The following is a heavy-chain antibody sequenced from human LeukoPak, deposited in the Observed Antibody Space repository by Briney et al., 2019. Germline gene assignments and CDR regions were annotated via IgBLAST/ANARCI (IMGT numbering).Heavy chain of an antibody. D-gene: IGHD5-12*01. J-gene: IGHJ4*02. CDR2: ISGSGGST. CDR3: AKVYSGYDPRQYYFDY. CDR1: GFTFSSYA. Sequence: GGSLGLSCAASGFTFSSYAMSWVRQAPGKGLEWVSAISGSGGSTYYADSVKGRFTISRDNSKNTLYLQMNSLRAEDTAVYYCAKVYSGYDPRQYYFDYWGQGTLVTVSS. V-gene: IGHV3-23*01.